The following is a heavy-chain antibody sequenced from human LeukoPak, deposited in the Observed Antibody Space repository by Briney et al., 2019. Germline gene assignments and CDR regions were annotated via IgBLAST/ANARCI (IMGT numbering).Heavy chain of an antibody. D-gene: IGHD7-27*01. Sequence: SETLSLTCTVSGGSINYYYWMWLRQPPGKGLEWIGYIYYSGGTHYNPSLKSRVTMLVDTSKNQFSLKLTAVTAADTAVYYCARETPGAGHFDYWGQGSLVTVSS. J-gene: IGHJ4*02. CDR3: ARETPGAGHFDY. V-gene: IGHV4-59*01. CDR2: IYYSGGT. CDR1: GGSINYYY.